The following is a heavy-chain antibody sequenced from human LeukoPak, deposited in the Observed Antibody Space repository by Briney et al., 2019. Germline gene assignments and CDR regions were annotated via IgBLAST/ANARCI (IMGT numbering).Heavy chain of an antibody. Sequence: PGGSLRLSCAASGFTFSSYWMHWVRQGSGKGLVWDSRINSDGSSTSYADSVKGRFTISRDNAKNTLYLQMNSLRAEDTAVYYCARADCSSTSCYTGRGYYYYGMDVWGQGTTVTVSS. CDR1: GFTFSSYW. CDR3: ARADCSSTSCYTGRGYYYYGMDV. D-gene: IGHD2-2*02. V-gene: IGHV3-74*01. J-gene: IGHJ6*02. CDR2: INSDGSST.